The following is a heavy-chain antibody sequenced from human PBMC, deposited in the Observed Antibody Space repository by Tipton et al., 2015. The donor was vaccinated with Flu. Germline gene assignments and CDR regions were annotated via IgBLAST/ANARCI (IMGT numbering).Heavy chain of an antibody. V-gene: IGHV4-59*08. J-gene: IGHJ3*01. Sequence: TLSLTCTVSGGSISSYYWSWIRQPPGKGLEWIGYIYYSGSTNYNPSLKSRVTISVDTSKNQFSLKLSSVTAADTAVYYCAGVGDGDAFDFWGQGTMVTVSS. CDR1: GGSISSYY. CDR2: IYYSGST. CDR3: AGVGDGDAFDF. D-gene: IGHD3-16*01.